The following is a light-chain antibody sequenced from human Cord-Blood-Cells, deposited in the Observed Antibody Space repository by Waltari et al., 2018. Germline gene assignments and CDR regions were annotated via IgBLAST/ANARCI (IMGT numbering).Light chain of an antibody. CDR1: QSISSY. CDR2: AAS. V-gene: IGKV1-39*01. CDR3: QQSYSTLFT. Sequence: DIQMTQSPSSLSASVGDRVTITCRASQSISSYLNWYQQKPGKAPKLLIYAASSLQSGVPSRFSGSGSGTEFTLTISSLQPEDFATYDCQQSYSTLFTFGPGTKVDI. J-gene: IGKJ3*01.